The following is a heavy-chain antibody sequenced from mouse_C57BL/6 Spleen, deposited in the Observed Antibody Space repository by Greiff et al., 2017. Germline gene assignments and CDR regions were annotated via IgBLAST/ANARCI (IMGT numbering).Heavy chain of an antibody. V-gene: IGHV3-6*01. Sequence: ESGPGLVKPSQSLSLTCSVTGYSITSGYYWNWIRQFPGNKLEWMGYISYDGCNNYNPSLKNRISITRDTSKNQFFLKLNSVTTEDTATYYCASAGDYSNYEGYFDVWGTGTTVTVSS. CDR1: GYSITSGYY. D-gene: IGHD2-5*01. CDR2: ISYDGCN. CDR3: ASAGDYSNYEGYFDV. J-gene: IGHJ1*03.